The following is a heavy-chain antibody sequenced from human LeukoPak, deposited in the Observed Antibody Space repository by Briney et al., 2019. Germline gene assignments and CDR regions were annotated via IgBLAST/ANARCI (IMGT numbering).Heavy chain of an antibody. Sequence: PSQTLSLTCTVSAGSISSSEYYWSWIRQPPGKGLEWIGYIYYSGRTYYNPSLKSRLAITVDTSKNQFSLKLNSVTAADTAVYYCARYYDFLSYMDVWGKGTTVTVSS. CDR2: IYYSGRT. V-gene: IGHV4-30-4*08. J-gene: IGHJ6*03. D-gene: IGHD3-3*01. CDR1: AGSISSSEYY. CDR3: ARYYDFLSYMDV.